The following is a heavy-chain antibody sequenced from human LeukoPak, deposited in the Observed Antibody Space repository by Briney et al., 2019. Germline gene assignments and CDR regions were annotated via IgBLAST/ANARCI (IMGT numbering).Heavy chain of an antibody. V-gene: IGHV1-18*01. J-gene: IGHJ5*02. CDR3: ARVVIAAADNNWFDP. CDR1: GYTFTSYG. Sequence: ASVKVSCKASGYTFTSYGISWVRQAPGQGLEWMGWISAYNGNTNYAQKLQGRVTMTTDTSTSTAYMELRSLRSDDTAVYYCARVVIAAADNNWFDPWGQGTLVTVSS. D-gene: IGHD6-25*01. CDR2: ISAYNGNT.